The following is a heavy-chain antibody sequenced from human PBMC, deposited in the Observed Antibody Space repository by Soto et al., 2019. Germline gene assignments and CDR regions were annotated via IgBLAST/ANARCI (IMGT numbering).Heavy chain of an antibody. V-gene: IGHV4-59*01. Sequence: SETLSLTCAVYGGSFSGFYWTWIRQTPGKGLEWIGYIYYSGSTNYNPSLKSQVTISVDTSKNQFSLKLSSVTAADTAVYYCARGTRVADILTGYYISPFDYWGQGTLVTVS. CDR2: IYYSGST. CDR3: ARGTRVADILTGYYISPFDY. CDR1: GGSFSGFY. J-gene: IGHJ4*02. D-gene: IGHD3-9*01.